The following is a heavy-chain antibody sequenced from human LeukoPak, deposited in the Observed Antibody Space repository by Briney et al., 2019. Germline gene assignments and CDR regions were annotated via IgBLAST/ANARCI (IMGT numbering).Heavy chain of an antibody. J-gene: IGHJ4*02. CDR2: ISWNSGSI. CDR3: AKASYYDILTGSPTFDY. CDR1: GFTFDDYA. Sequence: PGGSLRLSCAASGFTFDDYAMHWVRQAPGTGLELVSGISWNSGSIGYADSVKGRFTISRDNAKNSLYLQMNSLRAEDTALYYCAKASYYDILTGSPTFDYWGQGTLVTVSS. D-gene: IGHD3-9*01. V-gene: IGHV3-9*01.